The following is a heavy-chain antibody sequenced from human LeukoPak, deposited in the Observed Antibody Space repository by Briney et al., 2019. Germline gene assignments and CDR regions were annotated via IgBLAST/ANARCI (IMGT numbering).Heavy chain of an antibody. Sequence: GGSLRLSCAASGFTFSSYEMHWVRQAPGMGLEWVSKISGNGRTIYYAESLQGRFIISRDNAKNSLYLQLNSLRAEDTAVYFCARDRRTFGDLDSWGQGTRVTVSS. CDR2: ISGNGRTI. CDR1: GFTFSSYE. V-gene: IGHV3-48*03. J-gene: IGHJ4*02. CDR3: ARDRRTFGDLDS. D-gene: IGHD3-10*01.